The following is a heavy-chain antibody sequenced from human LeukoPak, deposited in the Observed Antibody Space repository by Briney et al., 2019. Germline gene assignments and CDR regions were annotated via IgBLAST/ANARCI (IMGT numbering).Heavy chain of an antibody. D-gene: IGHD3-10*01. Sequence: ASVTVSCEASGYTFTGYYMHWVRQAPGQGLEWMGWINPNSGGTNYAQKSQGRVTMTRDTSISTAYMELSSLRSDDTAVYYCAREAVSMVRGIYYYYDGMDAWGQGTTVTVSS. V-gene: IGHV1-2*02. CDR3: AREAVSMVRGIYYYYDGMDA. CDR1: GYTFTGYY. J-gene: IGHJ6*02. CDR2: INPNSGGT.